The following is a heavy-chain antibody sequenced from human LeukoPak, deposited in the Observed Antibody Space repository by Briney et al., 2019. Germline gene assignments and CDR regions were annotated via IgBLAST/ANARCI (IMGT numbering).Heavy chain of an antibody. J-gene: IGHJ4*02. CDR1: GYTFTGPY. CDR2: INPNSGDT. V-gene: IGHV1-2*02. CDR3: ARAYNWGHDY. D-gene: IGHD1-1*01. Sequence: ASVKVSCKASGYTFTGPYIHWVRQAPGQGFEWMGWINPNSGDTNYEQKFQGRVTMTRDTSISTAYMELSRLRFDGTAVYYCARAYNWGHDYWGQGTLVTVSS.